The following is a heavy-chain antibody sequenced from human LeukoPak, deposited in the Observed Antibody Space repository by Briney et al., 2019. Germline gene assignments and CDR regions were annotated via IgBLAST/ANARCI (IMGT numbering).Heavy chain of an antibody. Sequence: GGSLRLSCAASGSTFSSYAMHWVRQAPGKGLEWVAVISYDGSNKYYADSVKGRFTISRDNSKNTLYLQMNSLRAEDTAVYYCATPEIAVALGYWGQGTLVTVSS. D-gene: IGHD6-19*01. J-gene: IGHJ4*02. CDR3: ATPEIAVALGY. CDR1: GSTFSSYA. CDR2: ISYDGSNK. V-gene: IGHV3-30-3*01.